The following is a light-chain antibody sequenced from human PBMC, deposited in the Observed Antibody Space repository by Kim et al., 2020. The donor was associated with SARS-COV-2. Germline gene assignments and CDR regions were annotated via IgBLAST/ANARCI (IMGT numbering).Light chain of an antibody. CDR3: QSADRSGTSWV. CDR1: ALSDQD. J-gene: IGLJ3*02. CDR2: KDH. Sequence: PGQTARITCSGDALSDQDVYWYQQKPGEAPLLVINKDHERPSVIPERFSGSSSGTSVTLTISGVRAEDEADYYCQSADRSGTSWVFGGGTQLTVL. V-gene: IGLV3-25*03.